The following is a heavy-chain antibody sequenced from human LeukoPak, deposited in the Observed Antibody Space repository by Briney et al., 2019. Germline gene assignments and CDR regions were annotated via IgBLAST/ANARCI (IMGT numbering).Heavy chain of an antibody. CDR3: ATGNYDSSGYLSPFDY. CDR1: GYTFTGYY. D-gene: IGHD3-22*01. CDR2: INPNSGGT. V-gene: IGHV1-2*02. J-gene: IGHJ4*02. Sequence: ASVKVSCKASGYTFTGYYMHWVRQAPGQGLEWMGWINPNSGGTNYAQKFQGRVTMTEDTSTDTAYMELSSLRSEDTAVYYCATGNYDSSGYLSPFDYWGQGTLVTVSS.